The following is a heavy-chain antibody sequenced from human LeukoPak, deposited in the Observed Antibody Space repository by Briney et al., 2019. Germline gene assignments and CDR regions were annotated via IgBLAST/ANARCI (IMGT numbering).Heavy chain of an antibody. Sequence: SETLSLTCAVYGGSFSGYYWSWIRQPPGKGLEWMGEINHSGSTNYNPSLKSRVTISVDTSKNQFSLKLSSVTAADTAVYYCARLTLRDYDFWSGYYTPYYFDYWGQGTLVTVSS. CDR2: INHSGST. CDR1: GGSFSGYY. D-gene: IGHD3-3*01. J-gene: IGHJ4*02. V-gene: IGHV4-34*01. CDR3: ARLTLRDYDFWSGYYTPYYFDY.